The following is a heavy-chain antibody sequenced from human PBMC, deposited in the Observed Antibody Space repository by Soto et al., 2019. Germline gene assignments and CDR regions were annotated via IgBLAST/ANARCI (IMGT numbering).Heavy chain of an antibody. CDR1: GFTFSSYA. CDR2: ISGSGGST. D-gene: IGHD1-26*01. J-gene: IGHJ6*02. CDR3: AKSSRWESVVWNYYYGMDV. V-gene: IGHV3-23*01. Sequence: GGSLRLSCAASGFTFSSYAMSWVRQAPWKGLEWVSAISGSGGSTYYADSVKGRFTISRDNSKNTLYLQMNSLRAEDTAVYYCAKSSRWESVVWNYYYGMDVWGQGTTVTVSS.